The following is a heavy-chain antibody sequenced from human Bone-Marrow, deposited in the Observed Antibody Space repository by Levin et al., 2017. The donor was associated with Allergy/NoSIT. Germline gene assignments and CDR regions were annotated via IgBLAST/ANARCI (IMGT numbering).Heavy chain of an antibody. Sequence: ESLKISCSVSGASITDYYWSWVRQTPVKGLEWVGYIHHNGNTNSHPTLQSRLTMSLDTTMNQVSLKLRSVTAADSAIYYCARGTAPRPGYWGQGILVTVSS. CDR2: IHHNGNT. CDR1: GASITDYY. J-gene: IGHJ4*02. D-gene: IGHD6-6*01. CDR3: ARGTAPRPGY. V-gene: IGHV4-59*01.